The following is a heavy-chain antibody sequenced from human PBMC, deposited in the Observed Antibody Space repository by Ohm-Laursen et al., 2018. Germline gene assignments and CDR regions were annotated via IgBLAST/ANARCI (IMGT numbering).Heavy chain of an antibody. J-gene: IGHJ4*02. CDR1: GFTFNNSW. Sequence: SLRLSCAASGFTFNNSWMHWVRQAPGKGLVWVSRINIDGNITNYADSAKGRFTISRDNSKNTLYLQMNGLRAEDTAVYYCAKTRYFSRGSCDFDYWGQGTLVTVSS. V-gene: IGHV3-74*01. CDR2: INIDGNIT. D-gene: IGHD2-15*01. CDR3: AKTRYFSRGSCDFDY.